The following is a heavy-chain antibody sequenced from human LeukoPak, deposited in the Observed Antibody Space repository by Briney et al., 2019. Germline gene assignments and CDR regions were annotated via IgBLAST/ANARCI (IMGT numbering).Heavy chain of an antibody. CDR3: ARQLTTLRGFDI. CDR1: GFTVSSNY. CDR2: IYSGGTT. J-gene: IGHJ3*02. V-gene: IGHV3-53*01. Sequence: GGSLRLSCAASGFTVSSNYMSWVRQAPGMGLEWVSVIYSGGTTYYADSVKGRFTISRDNSKNTLYLQMNSLRAEDTAVYYCARQLTTLRGFDIWGQGTMVTASS. D-gene: IGHD4-11*01.